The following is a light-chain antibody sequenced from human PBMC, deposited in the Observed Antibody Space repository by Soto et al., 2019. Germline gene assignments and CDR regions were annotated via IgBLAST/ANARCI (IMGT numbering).Light chain of an antibody. CDR1: SSNIGAGYD. V-gene: IGLV1-40*01. CDR2: GNS. CDR3: QSYDSSLSGLWV. Sequence: QSVLTQPPSVSGAPGQRVTISCTGCSSNIGAGYDVHWYQQLPGTAPKLLIYGNSNRPSGVPDRFSGSKSGTSASLAITGIQAEDEADYYCQSYDSSLSGLWVFGGGTQLTVL. J-gene: IGLJ3*02.